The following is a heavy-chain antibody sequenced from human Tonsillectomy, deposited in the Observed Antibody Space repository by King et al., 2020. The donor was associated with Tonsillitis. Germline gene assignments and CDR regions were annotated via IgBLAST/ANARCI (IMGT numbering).Heavy chain of an antibody. CDR3: AKGAGLEWLLYHFDY. V-gene: IGHV3-9*01. CDR2: INWNSGSI. J-gene: IGHJ4*02. D-gene: IGHD3-3*01. Sequence: VQLVESGGGLVQPGRSLRLSCAVSGFTFDDYAIHWVRQAPGKGLEWVSGINWNSGSIGYADSVKGRFTISRDNAKNSLYLQMNSLRAEDTALYYCAKGAGLEWLLYHFDYWGQGTPVTVSS. CDR1: GFTFDDYA.